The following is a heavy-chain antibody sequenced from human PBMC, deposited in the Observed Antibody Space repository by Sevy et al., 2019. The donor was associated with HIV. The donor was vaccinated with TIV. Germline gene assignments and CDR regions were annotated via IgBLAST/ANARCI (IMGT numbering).Heavy chain of an antibody. Sequence: SETLSLTCTVSGGSISSSSYYWGWIRQPPGKGLEWIGSIYYSGSTYYNPSHKSRVTISVDTSKNQFSLKLSSVTAADTAVYYCARSRITMIVVVIHFDYWGQGTLVTVSS. CDR3: ARSRITMIVVVIHFDY. CDR2: IYYSGST. CDR1: GGSISSSSYY. J-gene: IGHJ4*02. D-gene: IGHD3-22*01. V-gene: IGHV4-39*01.